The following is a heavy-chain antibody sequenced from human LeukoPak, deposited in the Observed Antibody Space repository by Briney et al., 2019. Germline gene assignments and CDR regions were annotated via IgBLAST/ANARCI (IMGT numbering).Heavy chain of an antibody. V-gene: IGHV3-23*01. CDR2: TSGSGVNS. Sequence: GGSLRLSCAASGFTLRSYDMSWVRQAPGRGLEWVAATSGSGVNSYYADSVRGRFTISRDNSQSTLYLQMDSLRAEDTALYYCAKGYSGYDFDYWGQGTLVTVSS. CDR3: AKGYSGYDFDY. D-gene: IGHD5-12*01. J-gene: IGHJ4*02. CDR1: GFTLRSYD.